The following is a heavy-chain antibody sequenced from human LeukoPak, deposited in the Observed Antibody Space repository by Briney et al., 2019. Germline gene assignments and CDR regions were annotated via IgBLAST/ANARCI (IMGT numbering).Heavy chain of an antibody. J-gene: IGHJ6*02. CDR3: ARDRSSFNGMDV. V-gene: IGHV3-7*01. CDR1: GFTFSSYW. Sequence: GGFLRLSCAASGFTFSSYWMSWVRQAPGKGLEWVANIKQDGSEKYYVDSVKGRFTISRDNAKNTLYLQMNSLRVEDTAVYYCARDRSSFNGMDVWGQGTTVTVSS. CDR2: IKQDGSEK.